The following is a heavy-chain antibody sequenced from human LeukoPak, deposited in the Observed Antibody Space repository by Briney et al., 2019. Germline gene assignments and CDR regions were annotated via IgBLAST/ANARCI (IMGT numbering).Heavy chain of an antibody. J-gene: IGHJ3*02. D-gene: IGHD3-22*01. CDR1: GFTFSSYS. Sequence: PGGSLRLSCAASGFTFSSYSMNWVRQAPGKGLEWVSSISSSSSYIYYADSVKGRFTISRDNSKNTLYLQMNSLRAEDTAVYYCAKDQGPLHYYDSSGYYYGAFDIWGQGTMVTVSS. V-gene: IGHV3-21*04. CDR3: AKDQGPLHYYDSSGYYYGAFDI. CDR2: ISSSSSYI.